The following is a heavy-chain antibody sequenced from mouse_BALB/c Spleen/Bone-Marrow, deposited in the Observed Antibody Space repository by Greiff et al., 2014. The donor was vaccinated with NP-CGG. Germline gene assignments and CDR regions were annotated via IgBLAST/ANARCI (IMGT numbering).Heavy chain of an antibody. J-gene: IGHJ2*01. CDR3: ANYYYGYYFDS. Sequence: EVQLQQSGAELVKPGASVKLSCTASGFNIKDTYMHWVKQRPEQGLDWIGRIDPANGNTKYDPKFQGKATITADTSSNTAYLQLSSLTSEDTAVYYCANYYYGYYFDSWGQGTTLTVSS. CDR1: GFNIKDTY. CDR2: IDPANGNT. V-gene: IGHV14-3*02. D-gene: IGHD1-1*01.